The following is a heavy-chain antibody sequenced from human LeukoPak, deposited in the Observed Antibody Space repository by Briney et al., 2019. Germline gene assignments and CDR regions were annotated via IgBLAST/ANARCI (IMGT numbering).Heavy chain of an antibody. CDR1: GGSISGSSYY. Sequence: SETLSLTCTVSGGSISGSSYYWGWIRQPPGKGLEWIGSIYYSGSTYYNPSLKSRVTISVDTSKNQFSLKLSSVTAADTAVYYCARAPQPLDYWGQGTLVTVSS. J-gene: IGHJ4*02. V-gene: IGHV4-39*07. CDR2: IYYSGST. CDR3: ARAPQPLDY.